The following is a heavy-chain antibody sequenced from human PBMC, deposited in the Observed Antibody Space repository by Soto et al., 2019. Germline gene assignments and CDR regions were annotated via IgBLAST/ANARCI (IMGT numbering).Heavy chain of an antibody. D-gene: IGHD3-10*01. V-gene: IGHV3-30*18. CDR2: ISYDGSNK. Sequence: HPGGSLRLSCAASGFTFSSYGMHWVRQAPGKGLEWVAVISYDGSNKYYADSVKGRFTISRDNSKNTLYLQMNSLRAEDTAVYYCAKGRDSGEFYYYYGIYVWGQGTSVTVSS. CDR3: AKGRDSGEFYYYYGIYV. CDR1: GFTFSSYG. J-gene: IGHJ6*02.